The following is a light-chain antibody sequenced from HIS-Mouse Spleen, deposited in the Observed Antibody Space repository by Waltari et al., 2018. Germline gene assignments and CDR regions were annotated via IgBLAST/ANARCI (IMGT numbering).Light chain of an antibody. CDR1: SSDVGSYNL. Sequence: QSALTQPASVSGSPGQSLTISCTGTSSDVGSYNLVSWYQQHPGKAPQLMIYECSKRPSGVSNRFSGSKSGNTASLTISGLQAEDEADYYCCSYAGSSTWVFGGGTKLTVL. CDR3: CSYAGSSTWV. J-gene: IGLJ3*02. CDR2: ECS. V-gene: IGLV2-23*01.